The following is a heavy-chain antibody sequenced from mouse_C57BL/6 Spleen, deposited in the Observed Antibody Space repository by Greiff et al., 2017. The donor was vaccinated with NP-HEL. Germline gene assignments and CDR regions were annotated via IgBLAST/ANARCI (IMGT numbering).Heavy chain of an antibody. CDR3: ASPDSSGFYAMDY. CDR1: GFNIKNTY. D-gene: IGHD3-2*02. J-gene: IGHJ4*01. Sequence: EVQLQESVAELVRPGASVKLSCTASGFNIKNTYMHWVKQRPEQGLEWIGRIDPANGNTKYAPKFQGKATITADTSSNTAYLQLSSLTSEDTAIYYCASPDSSGFYAMDYWGQGTSVTVSS. V-gene: IGHV14-3*01. CDR2: IDPANGNT.